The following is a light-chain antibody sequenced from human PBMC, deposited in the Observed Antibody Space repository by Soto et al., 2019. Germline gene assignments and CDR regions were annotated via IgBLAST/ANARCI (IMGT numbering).Light chain of an antibody. CDR3: TSYAGANNLGV. V-gene: IGLV2-8*01. Sequence: QSVLTQPPSASGSPGQSVTISCTGTSSDVGGYAYVSWYQHHPGKAPKLMIYEVTKRPSGVPDRFSGSKSGNTASLTVSGLQAEDEADYYCTSYAGANNLGVFGGGTKLTVL. CDR2: EVT. J-gene: IGLJ3*02. CDR1: SSDVGGYAY.